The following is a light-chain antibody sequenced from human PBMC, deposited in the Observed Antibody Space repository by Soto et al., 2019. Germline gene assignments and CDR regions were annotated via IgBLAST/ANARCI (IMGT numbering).Light chain of an antibody. CDR3: SSYTSSSTLHV. J-gene: IGLJ1*01. CDR2: DVS. Sequence: QSVLTQPASVSGSPGQSITISCTGTSSDVGGYNYVSWYQQHPCKAPKLMIYDVSNRPSGVSNRFSGSKSGNTASLTISGLQAEDEADYYCSSYTSSSTLHVFGTGTKVTVL. CDR1: SSDVGGYNY. V-gene: IGLV2-14*01.